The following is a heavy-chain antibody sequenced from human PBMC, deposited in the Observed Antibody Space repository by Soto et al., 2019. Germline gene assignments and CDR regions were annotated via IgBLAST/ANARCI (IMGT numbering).Heavy chain of an antibody. CDR3: AREAKTYDSSGYYLSPFDS. CDR1: GGTFSSYA. Sequence: QVQLVQSGAEVKKPGSSVKVSCKASGGTFSSYAISWVRQAPGQGLEWMGGIIPIFGTANYAQKFQGRVTITADESTSTAYMELSSLRSEDTAVYYCAREAKTYDSSGYYLSPFDSWGQGTLVTVSS. J-gene: IGHJ4*02. CDR2: IIPIFGTA. D-gene: IGHD3-22*01. V-gene: IGHV1-69*01.